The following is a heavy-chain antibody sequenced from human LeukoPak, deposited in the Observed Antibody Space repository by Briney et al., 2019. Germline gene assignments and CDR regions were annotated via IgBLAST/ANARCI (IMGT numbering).Heavy chain of an antibody. CDR2: FDPEDGET. CDR3: ATSMVRGEFSDY. V-gene: IGHV1-24*01. CDR1: GYTLTELS. D-gene: IGHD3-10*01. J-gene: IGHJ4*02. Sequence: VASVKVSYKVSGYTLTELSMHWVRQAPGKGLEWMGGFDPEDGETIYAQKFQGRVTMTEDTSTDTAYMELSSLRSEDTAVYYCATSMVRGEFSDYWGQGTLVTVSS.